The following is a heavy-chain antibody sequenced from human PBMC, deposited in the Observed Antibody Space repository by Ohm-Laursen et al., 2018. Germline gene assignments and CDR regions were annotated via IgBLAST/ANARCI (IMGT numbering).Heavy chain of an antibody. CDR1: GFTFSDYY. Sequence: LRLSCTASGFTFSDYYMSWIRQAPGKGLEWIGYIYYSGSTYYNPSLKSRVTISVDTSKNQFSLKLSSVTAADTAVYYCALLWFGESGGDSGYYGMDVWGQGTTVTVSS. D-gene: IGHD3-10*01. CDR3: ALLWFGESGGDSGYYGMDV. J-gene: IGHJ6*02. V-gene: IGHV4-31*02. CDR2: IYYSGST.